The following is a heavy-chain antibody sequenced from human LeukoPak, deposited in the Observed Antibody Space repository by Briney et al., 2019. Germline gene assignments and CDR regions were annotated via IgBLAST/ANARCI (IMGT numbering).Heavy chain of an antibody. D-gene: IGHD3-22*01. CDR2: ISYDGSNK. CDR1: GFTFSSYG. CDR3: AKDPRLMIASEYFQH. J-gene: IGHJ1*01. V-gene: IGHV3-30*18. Sequence: GRSLRLSCAASGFTFSSYGMHWVRQAPGKGLEWVAVISYDGSNKYYADSVKGRFTISRDNSKNTLYLQMNSLRAEDTAVYYCAKDPRLMIASEYFQHWGQGTLVTVSS.